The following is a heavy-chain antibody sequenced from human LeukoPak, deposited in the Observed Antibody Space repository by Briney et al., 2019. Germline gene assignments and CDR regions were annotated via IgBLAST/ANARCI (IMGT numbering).Heavy chain of an antibody. CDR2: ISGSGGST. Sequence: GGSLRLSCAASGFTFSSYAMSWVRQAPGKGLEWASAISGSGGSTYYADSVKGRFTISRDNSKNTLYLQMNSLRAEDTAVYYCAKPVAYDSSGYYWSGAFDIWGQGTMVTVSS. J-gene: IGHJ3*02. CDR3: AKPVAYDSSGYYWSGAFDI. D-gene: IGHD3-22*01. V-gene: IGHV3-23*01. CDR1: GFTFSSYA.